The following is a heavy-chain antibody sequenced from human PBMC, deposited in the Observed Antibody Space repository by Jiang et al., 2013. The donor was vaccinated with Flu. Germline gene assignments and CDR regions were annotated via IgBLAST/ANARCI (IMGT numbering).Heavy chain of an antibody. Sequence: KPSETLSLTCAVDGGSFSDNYWSWIRQPPGKGLEWIGEINHSENTNYHPSFKSRVTISIDTSKNQFSLKLNSVTAADTAVYYCARARDPYYYGMDVWGQGTTVTVSS. CDR2: INHSENT. J-gene: IGHJ6*02. CDR1: GGSFSDNY. V-gene: IGHV4-34*01. CDR3: ARARDPYYYGMDV.